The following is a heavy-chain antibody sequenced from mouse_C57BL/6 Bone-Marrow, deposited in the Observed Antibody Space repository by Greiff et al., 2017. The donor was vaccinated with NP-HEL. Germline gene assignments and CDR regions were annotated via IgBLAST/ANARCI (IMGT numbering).Heavy chain of an antibody. J-gene: IGHJ4*01. V-gene: IGHV5-6*01. CDR1: GFTFSSYG. CDR2: ISSGGSYT. Sequence: VQVVESGGDLVKPGGSLKLSCAASGFTFSSYGMSWVRQTPDKRLEWVATISSGGSYTYYPDSVKGRFTISRDNAKNTLYLQMSSLKSEDTAMYYCARDYYGSYYYAMDYWGQGTSVTVSS. CDR3: ARDYYGSYYYAMDY. D-gene: IGHD1-1*01.